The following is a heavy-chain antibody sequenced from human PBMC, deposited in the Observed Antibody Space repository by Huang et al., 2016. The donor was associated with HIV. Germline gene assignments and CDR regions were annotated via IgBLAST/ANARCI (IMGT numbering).Heavy chain of an antibody. CDR2: IYYRGNT. D-gene: IGHD6-19*01. CDR1: GGSISSSSYY. Sequence: LQLQESGPGLVKSSETLSLICTVSGGSISSSSYYWGWIRQPPGKGPEWIGSIYYRGNTYYNPPLESRVTISVDTSKNQFSLKVNSGTAADTAVYYCARHGRVAGHYYNNMDVWGRGTTVTVSS. V-gene: IGHV4-39*01. J-gene: IGHJ6*02. CDR3: ARHGRVAGHYYNNMDV.